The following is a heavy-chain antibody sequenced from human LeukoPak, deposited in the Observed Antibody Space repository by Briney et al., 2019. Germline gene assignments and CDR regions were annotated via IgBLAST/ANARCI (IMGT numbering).Heavy chain of an antibody. CDR2: ISSSSSYI. Sequence: GGSLTLSCAASGFTFSSSSMNWVRQAPGKGLEWVSSISSSSSYIYYADSVKGRFTISRDNAKNSLYLQMNSLRAEDTAVYYCARDSGPLAFDIWGQGTMVPVSS. CDR3: ARDSGPLAFDI. CDR1: GFTFSSSS. V-gene: IGHV3-21*01. J-gene: IGHJ3*02. D-gene: IGHD3-10*01.